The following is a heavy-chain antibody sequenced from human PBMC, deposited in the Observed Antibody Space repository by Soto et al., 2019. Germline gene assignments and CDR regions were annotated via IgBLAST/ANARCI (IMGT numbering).Heavy chain of an antibody. CDR1: GYTFTSYA. D-gene: IGHD1-26*01. CDR3: ARDVSKWELRAFDI. CDR2: INAGNGNT. V-gene: IGHV1-3*01. Sequence: GASVKVSCKASGYTFTSYAMHWARQAPGQRLEWMGWINAGNGNTKYSQKFQGRVTITRDTSASTAYMELSSLRSEDTAVYYCARDVSKWELRAFDIWGQGTMVTVSS. J-gene: IGHJ3*02.